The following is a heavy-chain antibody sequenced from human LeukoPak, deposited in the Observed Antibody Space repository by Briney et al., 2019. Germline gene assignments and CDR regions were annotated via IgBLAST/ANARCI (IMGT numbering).Heavy chain of an antibody. Sequence: GGSLRLSCAASGFTFSSYAMSWVRQAPGKGLEWVSAISGSGGSTYYADSVKGRFTISRDNSKNTLYLQVNSLRAEDTALYYCARGFGSFYYFDYWGQGTLVTVSS. CDR2: ISGSGGST. CDR1: GFTFSSYA. CDR3: ARGFGSFYYFDY. V-gene: IGHV3-23*01. D-gene: IGHD6-19*01. J-gene: IGHJ4*02.